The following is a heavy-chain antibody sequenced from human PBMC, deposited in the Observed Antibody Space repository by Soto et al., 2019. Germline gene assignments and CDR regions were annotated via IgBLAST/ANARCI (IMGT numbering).Heavy chain of an antibody. CDR2: INPNSGGT. J-gene: IGHJ6*02. Sequence: AASVKVSCKASGYTFTGYYMHWVRQAPGQGLEWMGWINPNSGGTNYAQKFQGWVTMTRDTSISTAYMELSRLRSDDTAVYYCARELPGIAAAGTGYYYYYGMDVWGQGTTVTVSS. CDR1: GYTFTGYY. CDR3: ARELPGIAAAGTGYYYYYGMDV. D-gene: IGHD6-13*01. V-gene: IGHV1-2*04.